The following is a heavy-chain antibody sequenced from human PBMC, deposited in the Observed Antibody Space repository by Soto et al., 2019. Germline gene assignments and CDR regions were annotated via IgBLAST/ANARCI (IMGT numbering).Heavy chain of an antibody. V-gene: IGHV1-8*01. CDR1: GYTFTSHD. CDR3: ASDMSTM. CDR2: MNPNSGHT. J-gene: IGHJ4*02. Sequence: QVQLVQSGAEVKKPGASVKVSCKASGYTFTSHDINWMRQATGQGLEWMGWMNPNSGHTNYAQKFQGRVTMTRDTSISTAHMELTSLRSEDTGIYYCASDMSTMWGQGTLVTVSS. D-gene: IGHD2-2*01.